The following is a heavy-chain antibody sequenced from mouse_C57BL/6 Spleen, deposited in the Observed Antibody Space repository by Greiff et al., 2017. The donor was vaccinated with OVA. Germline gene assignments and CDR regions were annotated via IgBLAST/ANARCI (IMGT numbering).Heavy chain of an antibody. Sequence: EGMLVESGGGLVKPGGSLKLSCAASGFTFSDYGMHWVRQAPEKGLEWVAYISSGSSTIYYADTVKGRFTISRDNAKNTLFLQMTSLRSEDTAMYYCAKTSYAMDYWGQGTSVTVSS. J-gene: IGHJ4*01. CDR2: ISSGSSTI. CDR3: AKTSYAMDY. CDR1: GFTFSDYG. V-gene: IGHV5-17*01.